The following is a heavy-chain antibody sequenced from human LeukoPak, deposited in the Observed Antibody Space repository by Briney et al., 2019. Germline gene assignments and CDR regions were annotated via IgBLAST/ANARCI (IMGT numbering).Heavy chain of an antibody. Sequence: GGTLRLSCAASGFTFSSYGMSWVRQAPGKGLEWVSAISGSGRSTYYADSVKGRFTISRGNSKNTLYLQMNSLRAEDTAVYYCAKNARSALFLQGSYYYHYMDVWGKGTTVTISS. CDR3: AKNARSALFLQGSYYYHYMDV. CDR1: GFTFSSYG. J-gene: IGHJ6*03. CDR2: ISGSGRST. V-gene: IGHV3-23*01. D-gene: IGHD3-22*01.